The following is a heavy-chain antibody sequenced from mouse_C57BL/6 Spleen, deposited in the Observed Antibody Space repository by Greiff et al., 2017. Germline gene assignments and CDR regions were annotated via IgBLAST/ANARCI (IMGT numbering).Heavy chain of an antibody. CDR3: TRYGSYAWFAD. D-gene: IGHD1-1*02. V-gene: IGHV1-15*01. Sequence: QVQLQQSGAELVRPGASVTLSCKASGFTFTDYEMHWVKQTPVHGLEWIGAIDPETGGTAYNPKFKGKAILTAGKSSSTAYMELRSLTSEDAAVYYYTRYGSYAWFADWGQGTLVTVSA. J-gene: IGHJ3*01. CDR2: IDPETGGT. CDR1: GFTFTDYE.